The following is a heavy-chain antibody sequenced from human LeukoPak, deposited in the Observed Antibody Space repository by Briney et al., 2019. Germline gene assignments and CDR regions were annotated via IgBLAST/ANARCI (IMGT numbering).Heavy chain of an antibody. D-gene: IGHD3-10*01. V-gene: IGHV3-66*01. CDR2: IYSGGST. CDR1: GFTVSSNY. J-gene: IGHJ4*02. CDR3: ARDTPSRGSFDY. Sequence: GGSLRLSCAASGFTVSSNYMSWVRQAPGKGLEWVSVIYSGGSTYYADSVKGRFTISRDNSKNTLYLQMNSLRAEDTAVYYCARDTPSRGSFDYWGQGTLVTVSS.